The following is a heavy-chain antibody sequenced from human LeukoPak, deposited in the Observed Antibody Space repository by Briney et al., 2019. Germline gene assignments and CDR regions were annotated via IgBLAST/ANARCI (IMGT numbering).Heavy chain of an antibody. CDR2: ISHSGNT. J-gene: IGHJ1*01. Sequence: SETLSLTCAVLGESFSGYYWTWIRQTPGKGLEWIGEISHSGNTNYNPSLKSRVTISGDTAKNQFSLMLSSVTAADTAVYYCARQHCSKIPCSGYWGEDHLHSVSS. V-gene: IGHV4-34*01. D-gene: IGHD2-2*01. CDR1: GESFSGYY. CDR3: ARQHCSKIPCSGY.